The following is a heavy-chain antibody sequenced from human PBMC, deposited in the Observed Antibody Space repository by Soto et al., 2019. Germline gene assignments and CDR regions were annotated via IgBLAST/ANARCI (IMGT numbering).Heavy chain of an antibody. CDR1: GYTFTSYG. CDR3: ARQSYDFWSGYSNNWFDP. J-gene: IGHJ5*02. D-gene: IGHD3-3*01. Sequence: QVQLVQSGAEVKKPGASVKVSCKASGYTFTSYGISWVRQAPGQGLEWMGWISAYNGNTNYAQKLQGRVTMTTDTATSTAYMGLRSLRSDDTAVYYCARQSYDFWSGYSNNWFDPWGQGTLVTVSS. V-gene: IGHV1-18*01. CDR2: ISAYNGNT.